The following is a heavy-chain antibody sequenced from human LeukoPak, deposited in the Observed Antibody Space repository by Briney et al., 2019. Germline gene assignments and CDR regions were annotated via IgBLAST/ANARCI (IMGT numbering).Heavy chain of an antibody. CDR3: ERGRRIAVDGTYY. CDR1: GYTFTSYD. CDR2: MNPNSGNT. J-gene: IGHJ4*02. D-gene: IGHD6-19*01. Sequence: ASVKVSCKPSGYTFTSYDINSGRQATGQGLEWMGWMNPNSGNTGYAQKFQGRVTMTRNTSVSTAYMELSSLRSEDTAVYYCERGRRIAVDGTYYWGQGTLVSVSS. V-gene: IGHV1-8*01.